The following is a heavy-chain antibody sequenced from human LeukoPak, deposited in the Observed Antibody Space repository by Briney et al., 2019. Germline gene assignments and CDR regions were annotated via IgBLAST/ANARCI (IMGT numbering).Heavy chain of an antibody. Sequence: ASVKVSCKASGYTFTSYDINWVRQATGQGLEWMGWMNPNSGNTGYAQKFQGRVTMTRNTSISTAYMELSSLRSEDTAVYYCAREGRGEDIVVVPAAMGYWGQGTLATVSS. J-gene: IGHJ4*02. CDR1: GYTFTSYD. V-gene: IGHV1-8*01. D-gene: IGHD2-2*01. CDR2: MNPNSGNT. CDR3: AREGRGEDIVVVPAAMGY.